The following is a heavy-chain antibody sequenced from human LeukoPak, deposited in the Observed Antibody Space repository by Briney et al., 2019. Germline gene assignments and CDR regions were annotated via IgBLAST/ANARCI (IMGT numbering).Heavy chain of an antibody. J-gene: IGHJ5*02. D-gene: IGHD2-15*01. CDR3: ARGGKLGYCSGGSCYSNWFDP. CDR2: INHSRST. CDR1: GGSFSGYY. V-gene: IGHV4-34*01. Sequence: SETLSLTCGVYGGSFSGYYWSWIRQPPGKGLEWIGEINHSRSTNYNPSLKSRVTISVDTSKNQFSLKLSSVTAADTAVYYCARGGKLGYCSGGSCYSNWFDPWGQGTLVTVSS.